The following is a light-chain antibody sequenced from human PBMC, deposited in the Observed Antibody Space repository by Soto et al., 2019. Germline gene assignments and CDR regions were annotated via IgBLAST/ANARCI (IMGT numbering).Light chain of an antibody. J-gene: IGKJ4*02. CDR3: QQRSLLFT. Sequence: EIVLTQSPATLSLSPGERATLSCRTSQSVGSALAWYQQKPGQAPMLLIYDASNRATGIPARFSGSGSGTDFTLTIISLQPEDFAVYYCQQRSLLFTFGGGTKVEIK. V-gene: IGKV3-11*01. CDR2: DAS. CDR1: QSVGSA.